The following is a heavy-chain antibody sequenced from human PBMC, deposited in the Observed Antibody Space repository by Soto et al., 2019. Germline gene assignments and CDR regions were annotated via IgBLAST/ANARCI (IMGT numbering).Heavy chain of an antibody. V-gene: IGHV1-69*13. D-gene: IGHD1-26*01. CDR1: GGTFDNFI. J-gene: IGHJ6*02. Sequence: SVKVSCKASGGTFDNFIMNWVRQTPGRGLEWMGGIVPMLGTPTYAEKFKGRVTISATGSTSTMYMEVTSLRSEDTAIYYCARNGTYSSSLSQYSGMDVWGQGTTVTVS. CDR3: ARNGTYSSSLSQYSGMDV. CDR2: IVPMLGTP.